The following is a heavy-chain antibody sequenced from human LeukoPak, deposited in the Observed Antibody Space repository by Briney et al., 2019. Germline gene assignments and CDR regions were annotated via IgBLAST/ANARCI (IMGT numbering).Heavy chain of an antibody. J-gene: IGHJ3*02. CDR3: AKAGSSSTFFDI. D-gene: IGHD2-2*01. V-gene: IGHV3-23*01. Sequence: GGSLRLSCAASGFTFSSYAMSWVRQAPGKGLEWVSGISGSGDNTYYADSVKGRFTISRDNSKNTLYVQVNSLGTEDTAAYYCAKAGSSSTFFDIWGQGTMVTVSS. CDR1: GFTFSSYA. CDR2: ISGSGDNT.